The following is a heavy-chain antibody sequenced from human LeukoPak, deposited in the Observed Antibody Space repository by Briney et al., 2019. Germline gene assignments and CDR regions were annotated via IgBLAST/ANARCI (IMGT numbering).Heavy chain of an antibody. Sequence: SETLSLTCTVSGGSISTYYWSWIRQPPGKGLEWIGDIYNSGSTKYNPSPKSRVTISVDTSKNQFSLKLSSVTAADTAVYYCARGVIILVRGVNYSMDVWGQGTTVTVSS. J-gene: IGHJ6*02. CDR2: IYNSGST. V-gene: IGHV4-59*01. D-gene: IGHD3-10*01. CDR1: GGSISTYY. CDR3: ARGVIILVRGVNYSMDV.